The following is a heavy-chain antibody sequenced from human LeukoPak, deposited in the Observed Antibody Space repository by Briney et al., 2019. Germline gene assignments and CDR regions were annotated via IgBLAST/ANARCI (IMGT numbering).Heavy chain of an antibody. CDR1: GYTFTGYY. J-gene: IGHJ6*02. CDR2: INPNSGGT. CDR3: AREEVSGYCSGGSCSKPYYYYGMDV. Sequence: ASVKVSCKTSGYTFTGYYMHWVRQAPGHGLEWMGWINPNSGGTKYAQRFRGRVTMTRDTSISTAYMELSRLRSDDTAVYYCAREEVSGYCSGGSCSKPYYYYGMDVWGQGTTVTVSS. V-gene: IGHV1-2*02. D-gene: IGHD2-15*01.